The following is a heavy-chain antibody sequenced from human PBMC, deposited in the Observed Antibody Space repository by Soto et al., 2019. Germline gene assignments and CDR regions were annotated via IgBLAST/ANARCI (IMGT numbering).Heavy chain of an antibody. Sequence: QVQLQQSGPGLVKPSQTLSLTCAISGDSVSSNSVTWNWIRQSPSGGLEWLGRTHYRSQWYTDYAGYVRSRISGNPDTSKNQFCLQLNSVTPEDTAVYYCARGVYSSGPQFAMDVW. D-gene: IGHD6-19*01. CDR1: GDSVSSNSVT. V-gene: IGHV6-1*01. CDR2: THYRSQWYT. J-gene: IGHJ6*01. CDR3: ARGVYSSGPQFAMDV.